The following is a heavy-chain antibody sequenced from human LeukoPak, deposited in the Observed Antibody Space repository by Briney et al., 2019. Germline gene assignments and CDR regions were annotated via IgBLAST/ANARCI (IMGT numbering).Heavy chain of an antibody. CDR1: GFTFSSYG. CDR3: AKDLAVAGKDVDYFDY. Sequence: GGSLRLSCAASGFTFSSYGMSWVRQAPGKGLEWVSAISGSGGSTYYADSVKGRFTISRDNSKNTLYLQMNSLRAEDTAVYYCAKDLAVAGKDVDYFDYWGQGTLVTVSS. CDR2: ISGSGGST. V-gene: IGHV3-23*01. J-gene: IGHJ4*02. D-gene: IGHD6-19*01.